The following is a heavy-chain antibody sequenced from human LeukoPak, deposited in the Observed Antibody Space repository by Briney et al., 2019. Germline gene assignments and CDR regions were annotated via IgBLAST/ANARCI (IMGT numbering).Heavy chain of an antibody. J-gene: IGHJ3*02. CDR3: ASLRYYDSSGYLGGAFDI. V-gene: IGHV4-31*03. D-gene: IGHD3-22*01. CDR1: GGSISSGGYY. Sequence: SQTLSLTCTVSGGSISSGGYYWSWIPQHPGQGLEGFGYIYYSGSTYYNPSLKSRVTISVDTSKNQFSLKLSSVTAADTAVYYCASLRYYDSSGYLGGAFDIWGQGTMVTVPS. CDR2: IYYSGST.